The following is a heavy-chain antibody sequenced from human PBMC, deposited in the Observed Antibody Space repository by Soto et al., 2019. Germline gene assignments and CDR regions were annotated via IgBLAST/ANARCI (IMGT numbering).Heavy chain of an antibody. Sequence: EVQLLESGGGLVQPGGSLRLSCAASGFTFSSYAMSWVRQAPGKGLEWVSGISGSGGSTYYADSVKGRFTISRDNSKNTLYLQVNSLRAEDTAVYYCSKDGPTDYSSSWLGYWGQGTLVTVSS. CDR3: SKDGPTDYSSSWLGY. CDR1: GFTFSSYA. V-gene: IGHV3-23*01. CDR2: ISGSGGST. D-gene: IGHD6-13*01. J-gene: IGHJ4*02.